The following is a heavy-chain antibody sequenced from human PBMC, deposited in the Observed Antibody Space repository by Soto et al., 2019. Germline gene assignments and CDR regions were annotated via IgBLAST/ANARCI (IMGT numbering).Heavy chain of an antibody. D-gene: IGHD2-15*01. V-gene: IGHV3-30*18. Sequence: QVQLVESGGGVVQPGRSLRLSCAASGFTFSSYGMHWVRQAPGKGLEWVAVISYDGSNKYYADSVKGRFTISRDNSKNTLYLQMNSLRAEDTAVYYCVKGRGVAAKTEYFQHWGQGTLVTVSS. CDR2: ISYDGSNK. CDR1: GFTFSSYG. CDR3: VKGRGVAAKTEYFQH. J-gene: IGHJ1*01.